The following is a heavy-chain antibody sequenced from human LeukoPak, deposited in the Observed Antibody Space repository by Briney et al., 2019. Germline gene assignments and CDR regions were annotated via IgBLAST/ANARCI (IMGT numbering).Heavy chain of an antibody. CDR2: IKQDGSEK. V-gene: IGHV3-7*03. CDR1: GFTFSSYA. D-gene: IGHD1-7*01. J-gene: IGHJ4*02. CDR3: ARDLNWNYDY. Sequence: GGSLRLSCAASGFTFSSYAMSWVRQAPGKGLEWVANIKQDGSEKYYVDSVKSRFTISRDNAKNSLYLQMNSLRAEDTAVYYCARDLNWNYDYWSQGTLVTVSS.